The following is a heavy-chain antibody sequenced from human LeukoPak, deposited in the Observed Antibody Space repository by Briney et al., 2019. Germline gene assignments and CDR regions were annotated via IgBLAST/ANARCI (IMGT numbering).Heavy chain of an antibody. CDR3: ARGHEEWEVLQRAVHFDY. J-gene: IGHJ4*02. Sequence: PSETLSLTCAVYGGSFSGYYWTWIRQPPGKGLEWIGEINQSGSINYNPSLKSRVTILVDTSKNQFSLRLSSVTAADTAAYFCARGHEEWEVLQRAVHFDYWGQGSLVTVSS. CDR1: GGSFSGYY. CDR2: INQSGSI. V-gene: IGHV4-34*01. D-gene: IGHD1-26*01.